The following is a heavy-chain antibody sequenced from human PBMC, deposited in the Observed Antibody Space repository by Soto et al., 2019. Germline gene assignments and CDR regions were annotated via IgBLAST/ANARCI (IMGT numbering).Heavy chain of an antibody. CDR3: ASRSSGWYLDY. Sequence: EVQLLESGGGLVQPGGSLRLSCAASGFTFSSYAMNWVRQAPGKGLEWVSVISGSGDSTYYADSVKGRFTISRDNSKNTLYLQMNSLRGEDTAVYYCASRSSGWYLDYWGQGTLVTVSS. CDR2: ISGSGDST. J-gene: IGHJ4*02. CDR1: GFTFSSYA. D-gene: IGHD6-19*01. V-gene: IGHV3-23*01.